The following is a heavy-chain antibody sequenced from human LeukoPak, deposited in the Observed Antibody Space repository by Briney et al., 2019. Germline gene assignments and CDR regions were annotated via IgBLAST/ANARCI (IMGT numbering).Heavy chain of an antibody. D-gene: IGHD1-26*01. V-gene: IGHV4-34*01. Sequence: PSETLSLTCAVHGDSLIGYYWTSLPQPPGKVQEWVGEINHSGSTNHNPSLKSRIPISVDTSKNQFSLQLSSVTAADTAVYYCARSYSGSSLNWFDPWGQGTLVTVSS. CDR1: GDSLIGYY. CDR3: ARSYSGSSLNWFDP. CDR2: INHSGST. J-gene: IGHJ5*02.